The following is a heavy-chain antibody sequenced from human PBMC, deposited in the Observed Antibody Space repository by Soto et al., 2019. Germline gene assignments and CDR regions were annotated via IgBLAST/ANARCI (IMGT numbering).Heavy chain of an antibody. CDR2: ISGSGGST. V-gene: IGHV3-23*01. Sequence: GGSLRLSCAASGFTFSSYAMSWVRQAPGKGLEWVSAISGSGGSTYYADSVKGRFTISRDNSKNTLYLQMNSLRAEDTAVYYCAKTAPPERSQWLVRNDAFDIWGQGTMVTVSS. CDR1: GFTFSSYA. D-gene: IGHD6-19*01. CDR3: AKTAPPERSQWLVRNDAFDI. J-gene: IGHJ3*02.